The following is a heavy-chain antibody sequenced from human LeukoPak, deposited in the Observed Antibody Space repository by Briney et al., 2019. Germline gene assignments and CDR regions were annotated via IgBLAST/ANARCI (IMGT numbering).Heavy chain of an antibody. CDR1: GGTFSSYA. CDR3: ARDHPADGYNPHYFDY. CDR2: IIPIFGTA. J-gene: IGHJ4*02. Sequence: SVKVSCKASGGTFSSYAISWVRQAPGQGLEWMGGIIPIFGTANYAQKFQGRVTITADESTSTAYMELSSLRSEDTAVYYCARDHPADGYNPHYFDYWGQGTLVTVSS. V-gene: IGHV1-69*13. D-gene: IGHD5-24*01.